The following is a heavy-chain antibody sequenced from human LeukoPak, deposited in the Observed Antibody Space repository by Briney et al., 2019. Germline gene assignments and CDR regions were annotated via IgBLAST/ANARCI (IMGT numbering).Heavy chain of an antibody. CDR2: ITYDGYYK. CDR1: GFTFTSYG. D-gene: IGHD3-10*01. J-gene: IGHJ4*02. CDR3: ARDLSPVVRASPMGY. Sequence: GGSLRLSCAASGFTFTSYGMHWVRQAPGKGLEWVALITYDGYYKYYSDSVKGRFTISSDTSKNTMYLQMNSLRAEDTAVYYCARDLSPVVRASPMGYWGQGTLVTVAS. V-gene: IGHV3-30*03.